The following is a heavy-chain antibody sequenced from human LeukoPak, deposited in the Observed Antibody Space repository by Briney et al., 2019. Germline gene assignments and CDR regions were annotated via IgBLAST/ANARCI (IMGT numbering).Heavy chain of an antibody. CDR2: IKQDGTEK. D-gene: IGHD7-27*01. V-gene: IGHV3-7*01. J-gene: IGHJ4*02. CDR3: AKGDVSVTREFDY. Sequence: PGGSLRLSCAASGFTFSSYWMSWVRQPPGKGLEWVANIKQDGTEKYYVDSVKGRFTISRDNAKNSLYLQMNSLRAEDTAVYYCAKGDVSVTREFDYWGQGTLVTVSS. CDR1: GFTFSSYW.